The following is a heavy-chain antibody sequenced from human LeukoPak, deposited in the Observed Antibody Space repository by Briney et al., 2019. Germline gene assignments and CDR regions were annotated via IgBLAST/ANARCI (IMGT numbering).Heavy chain of an antibody. V-gene: IGHV3-21*01. Sequence: GGSLRLSCAASGFAFNTYTMNWVRRAPGKCLEWVSSISSTGAYIYHADSMDGRFTVSRDNARNLLYLHMNSLRAEDSAMYFCARVSSNPYSRGYYHFDYWGQGTLVTVSS. CDR1: GFAFNTYT. CDR2: ISSTGAYI. J-gene: IGHJ4*02. D-gene: IGHD6-25*01. CDR3: ARVSSNPYSRGYYHFDY.